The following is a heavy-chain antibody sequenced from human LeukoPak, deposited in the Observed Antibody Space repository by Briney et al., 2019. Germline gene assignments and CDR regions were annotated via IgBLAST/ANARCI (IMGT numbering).Heavy chain of an antibody. CDR2: ISYDGSNK. Sequence: PGRSLRLSCAASGFTFSTYGMHWVRQAPDKGLGWVAVISYDGSNKYYADSVKGRFTISRDNSKNTLYLQMNSLRAEDTAVYYCAKELRTSSGYDLYYFDYWGQGTLVTVSS. V-gene: IGHV3-30*18. CDR1: GFTFSTYG. J-gene: IGHJ4*02. CDR3: AKELRTSSGYDLYYFDY. D-gene: IGHD5-12*01.